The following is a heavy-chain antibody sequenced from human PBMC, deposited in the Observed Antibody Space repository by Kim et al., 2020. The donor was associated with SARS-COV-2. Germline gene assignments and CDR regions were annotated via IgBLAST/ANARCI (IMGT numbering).Heavy chain of an antibody. CDR2: GNK. J-gene: IGHJ4*02. V-gene: IGHV1-3*01. CDR3: ARDQGVGDY. D-gene: IGHD1-26*01. Sequence: GNKKYSEKFQGRVTITRDTSASTAYMELSSLRFEDSAVYYCARDQGVGDYWGQGALVTASS.